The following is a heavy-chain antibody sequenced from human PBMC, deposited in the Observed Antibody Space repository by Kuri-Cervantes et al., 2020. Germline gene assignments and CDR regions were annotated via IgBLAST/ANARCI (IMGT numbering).Heavy chain of an antibody. Sequence: GESLKISCAAAGFTFSSYWMSWVREAPGKGLEWVSATSGSGGSTYYADSVKGRFTISRDNSKNTVYLQMNSLRAEDTAVYYCAKEKGGCSYGWWRAEYYGMDVWGQGTTVTVSS. J-gene: IGHJ6*02. D-gene: IGHD5-18*01. CDR1: GFTFSSYW. CDR2: TSGSGGST. CDR3: AKEKGGCSYGWWRAEYYGMDV. V-gene: IGHV3-23*01.